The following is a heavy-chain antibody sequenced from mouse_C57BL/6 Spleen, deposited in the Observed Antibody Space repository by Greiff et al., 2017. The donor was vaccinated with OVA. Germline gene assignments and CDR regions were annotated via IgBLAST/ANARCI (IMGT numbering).Heavy chain of an antibody. V-gene: IGHV5-17*01. J-gene: IGHJ2*01. Sequence: EVKLMESGGGLVKPGGSLKLSCAASGFTFSDYGMHWVRQAPEKGLEWVAYISSGSSTIYYADTVKGRFTISRDNAKNTLFLQMTSLRSEDTAMYYCARPRDYYFDYWGQGTTLTVSS. CDR3: ARPRDYYFDY. CDR1: GFTFSDYG. D-gene: IGHD3-3*01. CDR2: ISSGSSTI.